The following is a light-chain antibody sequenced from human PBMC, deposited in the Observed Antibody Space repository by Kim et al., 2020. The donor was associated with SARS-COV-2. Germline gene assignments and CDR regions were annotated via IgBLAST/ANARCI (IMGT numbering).Light chain of an antibody. Sequence: EIVLTQSPATLSLSPGERATLSCGASQSVSSYLAWYQQKPGQAPRLLIYDASSRATGIPARFSGSGSGTDFTLTISSLEPEDFAVYYCQQHSNWPRTFGQGTKVDIK. V-gene: IGKV3-11*01. J-gene: IGKJ1*01. CDR1: QSVSSY. CDR2: DAS. CDR3: QQHSNWPRT.